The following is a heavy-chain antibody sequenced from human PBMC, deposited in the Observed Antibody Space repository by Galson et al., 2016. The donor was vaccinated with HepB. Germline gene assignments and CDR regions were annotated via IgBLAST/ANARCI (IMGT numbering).Heavy chain of an antibody. CDR3: AREYTSSWSATYYYGMAV. D-gene: IGHD6-13*01. CDR2: VFDSGRT. CDR1: GASVSSESYY. Sequence: ETLSLTCPVSGASVSSESYYWNWIRQPPGKGLEWIGYVFDSGRTNYNPSLKSRATISVDTSSNQFSLKLSFVTAADTAMYYCAREYTSSWSATYYYGMAVWGQGTTVTVSS. V-gene: IGHV4-61*01. J-gene: IGHJ6*02.